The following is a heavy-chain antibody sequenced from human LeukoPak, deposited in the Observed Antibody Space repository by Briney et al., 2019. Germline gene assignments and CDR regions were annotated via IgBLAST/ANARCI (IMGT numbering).Heavy chain of an antibody. Sequence: PSETLSLTCTVSGDSISSHYWSWIRQPPGKGLEWIGYIHYRGSTNYNPSLKSRVTISVDTSKNQFSLKLSSVTAADTAVYYCARASYDSSGYYPNWFDPWSQGTLVTVSS. CDR1: GDSISSHY. J-gene: IGHJ5*02. CDR3: ARASYDSSGYYPNWFDP. V-gene: IGHV4-59*11. D-gene: IGHD3-22*01. CDR2: IHYRGST.